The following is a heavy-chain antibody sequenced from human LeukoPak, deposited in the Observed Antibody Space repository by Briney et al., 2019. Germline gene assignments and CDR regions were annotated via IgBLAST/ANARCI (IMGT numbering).Heavy chain of an antibody. CDR2: INSDGSST. CDR3: ARDSPYYDILTGYYHYYYGMDV. Sequence: GGSLRLSCAASGFTFSSCSMNWVRHAPGKGLVWVSRINSDGSSTSYADSVKGRFTISRDNAKNTLYLQMNSLRAEDTAVYYCARDSPYYDILTGYYHYYYGMDVWGQGTTVTVSS. D-gene: IGHD3-9*01. J-gene: IGHJ6*02. CDR1: GFTFSSCS. V-gene: IGHV3-74*01.